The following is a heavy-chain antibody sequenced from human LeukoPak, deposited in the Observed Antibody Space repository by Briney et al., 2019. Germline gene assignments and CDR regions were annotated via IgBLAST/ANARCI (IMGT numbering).Heavy chain of an antibody. V-gene: IGHV1-46*01. CDR3: ARGGGDSSGYYLGR. CDR1: GYTFTSHY. Sequence: ASVKVSCKASGYTFTSHYIHWVRQAPGQGLEWMGIINPSGGSTSYPQKFQGRVTMTRNTSISTAYMELSSLRSEDTAVYYCARGGGDSSGYYLGRWGQGTLVTVSS. D-gene: IGHD3-22*01. CDR2: INPSGGST. J-gene: IGHJ4*02.